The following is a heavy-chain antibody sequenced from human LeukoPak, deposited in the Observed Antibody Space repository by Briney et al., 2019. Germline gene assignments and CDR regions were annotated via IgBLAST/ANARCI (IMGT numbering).Heavy chain of an antibody. D-gene: IGHD6-13*01. CDR2: INPSGGST. J-gene: IGHJ4*02. V-gene: IGHV1-46*01. Sequence: ASVKVSCKASGYTLTSYYMHWVRQAPGQGLEWMGIINPSGGSTSYAQKFQGRVTMTRDTSTSTVYMELSSMRSEDTAVYYCARPLLISGWYDYWGQGTLVTVSS. CDR1: GYTLTSYY. CDR3: ARPLLISGWYDY.